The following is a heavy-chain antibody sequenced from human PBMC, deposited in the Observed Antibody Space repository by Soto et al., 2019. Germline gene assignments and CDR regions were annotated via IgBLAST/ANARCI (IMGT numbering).Heavy chain of an antibody. CDR1: GFTFSTYA. J-gene: IGHJ4*02. V-gene: IGHV3-23*01. Sequence: EVQLLESGGGLVQPGGSLRLSCAASGFTFSTYAMSWVRQAPGQGLEWVSGLFGSGGGISYEDSLKGRFTISRDNSNNELYLQMQSIRVEDTAVYYCVKDRQPESRLPFDHRVQGTLVTVSS. CDR2: LFGSGGGI. CDR3: VKDRQPESRLPFDH.